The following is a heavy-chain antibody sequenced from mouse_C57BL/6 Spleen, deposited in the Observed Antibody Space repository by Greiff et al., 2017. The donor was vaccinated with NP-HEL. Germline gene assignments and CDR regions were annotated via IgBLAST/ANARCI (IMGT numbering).Heavy chain of an antibody. CDR3: ARCYYGTRYAMDY. D-gene: IGHD1-1*01. Sequence: VKVVESGAELVRPGTSVKVSCKASGYAFTNYLIEWVKQRPGQGLEWIGVINPGSGGTNYNEKFKGKATLTADKSSSTAYMQLSSLTSEDSAVYFCARCYYGTRYAMDYWGQGTSVTVSS. V-gene: IGHV1-54*01. CDR1: GYAFTNYL. J-gene: IGHJ4*01. CDR2: INPGSGGT.